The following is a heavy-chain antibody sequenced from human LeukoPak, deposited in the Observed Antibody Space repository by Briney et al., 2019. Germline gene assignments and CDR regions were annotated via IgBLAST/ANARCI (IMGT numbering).Heavy chain of an antibody. CDR2: IIPIFGTA. CDR3: ARGGYFDWLPNWFDP. D-gene: IGHD3-9*01. Sequence: SVKVSCKVSGYTLTELSMHWVRQAPGQGLEWMGGIIPIFGTANYAQKFQGRVTITADESTSTAYMELSSLRSEDTAVYYCARGGYFDWLPNWFDPWGQGTLVTVSS. V-gene: IGHV1-69*13. CDR1: GYTLTELS. J-gene: IGHJ5*02.